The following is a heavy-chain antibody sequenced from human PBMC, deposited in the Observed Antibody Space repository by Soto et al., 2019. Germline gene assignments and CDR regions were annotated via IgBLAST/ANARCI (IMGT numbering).Heavy chain of an antibody. CDR1: GFTLSNYA. Sequence: PGGCLRLSCAASGFTLSNYAMSWVRQAPGKGLEWVSGISASGRDTYFADSVKDRFTISRDSSKNTLYLQMSSLRAEDTAIYYCAKGKTSGWYYFDSWGQGTRVTVSS. V-gene: IGHV3-23*01. CDR3: AKGKTSGWYYFDS. CDR2: ISASGRDT. D-gene: IGHD6-19*01. J-gene: IGHJ4*02.